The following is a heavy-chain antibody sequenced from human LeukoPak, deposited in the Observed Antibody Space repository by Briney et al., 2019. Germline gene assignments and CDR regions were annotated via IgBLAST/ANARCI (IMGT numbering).Heavy chain of an antibody. CDR3: ARDLGDGYNTHFDY. V-gene: IGHV3-64*01. Sequence: PGGSLRLSCTASGFTFSSYAMHWVRQAPGKGLEYVSAISSNGGSTYYANSVKGRFTISRDNSKHTLYLQMGSLRAEDMAVYYCARDLGDGYNTHFDYWGQGTLVTVSS. J-gene: IGHJ4*02. D-gene: IGHD5-24*01. CDR2: ISSNGGST. CDR1: GFTFSSYA.